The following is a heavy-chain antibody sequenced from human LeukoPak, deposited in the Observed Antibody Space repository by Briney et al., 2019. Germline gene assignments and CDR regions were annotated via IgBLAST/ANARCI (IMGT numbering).Heavy chain of an antibody. V-gene: IGHV3-48*01. CDR1: GFTFSSYE. J-gene: IGHJ4*02. CDR3: ARTRVWEPYYFDY. D-gene: IGHD1-26*01. Sequence: PGGSLRLSCAASGFTFSSYEMNWVRQAPGKGLEWVSYISSSSSTIYYADSVKGRFTISRDNAKNSLYLQMNSLRAEDTAVYYCARTRVWEPYYFDYWGQGTLVTVSS. CDR2: ISSSSSTI.